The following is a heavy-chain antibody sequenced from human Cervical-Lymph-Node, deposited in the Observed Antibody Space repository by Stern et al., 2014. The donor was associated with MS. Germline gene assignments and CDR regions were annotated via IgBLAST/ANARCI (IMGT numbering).Heavy chain of an antibody. J-gene: IGHJ5*02. V-gene: IGHV3-9*01. CDR3: AKDACSSTSCYIDP. Sequence: EVQLEESGGGLVQPGRSLRLSCAASGFTFDDYAMHSVRQAPGKGLEWVSGISWNSGSIGYADSVKGRFTISRDDAKNSLYLQMNSLRAEDTALYYCAKDACSSTSCYIDPWGQGTLVTVSS. CDR1: GFTFDDYA. D-gene: IGHD2-2*02. CDR2: ISWNSGSI.